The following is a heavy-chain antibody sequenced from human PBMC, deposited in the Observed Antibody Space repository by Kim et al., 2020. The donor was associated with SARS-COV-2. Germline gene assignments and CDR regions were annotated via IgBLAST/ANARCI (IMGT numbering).Heavy chain of an antibody. D-gene: IGHD2-15*01. Sequence: SVKVSCKASGGTFSSYAISWVRQAPGQGLEWMGGIIPIFGTANYAQKFQGRVTITADESTSTAYMELSSLRSEDTAVYYCASGGSGGSYRLYYYYGMDVWGQGTTVTVSS. CDR1: GGTFSSYA. J-gene: IGHJ6*02. CDR2: IIPIFGTA. V-gene: IGHV1-69*13. CDR3: ASGGSGGSYRLYYYYGMDV.